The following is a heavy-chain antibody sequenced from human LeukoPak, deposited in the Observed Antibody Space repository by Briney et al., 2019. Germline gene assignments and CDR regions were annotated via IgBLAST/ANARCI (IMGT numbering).Heavy chain of an antibody. CDR3: AREKGADIVATIEFGWFDP. Sequence: GASVKVSCKASGGTFISYAISWVRQAPGQGLEWMGGIIPIFGTANYAQKFQGRVTITADKSTSTAYMELSSLRSEDTAVYYCAREKGADIVATIEFGWFDPWGQGTLVTVSS. CDR1: GGTFISYA. V-gene: IGHV1-69*06. J-gene: IGHJ5*02. CDR2: IIPIFGTA. D-gene: IGHD5-12*01.